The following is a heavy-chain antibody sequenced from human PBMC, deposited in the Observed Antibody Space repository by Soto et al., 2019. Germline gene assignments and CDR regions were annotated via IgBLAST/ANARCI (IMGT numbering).Heavy chain of an antibody. J-gene: IGHJ3*02. V-gene: IGHV3-21*01. D-gene: IGHD6-19*01. CDR2: ISSSSSYI. CDR1: GFTFSSYS. CDR3: ARDESRLTEIGGAFDI. Sequence: GGSLRLSCAASGFTFSSYSMNWVRQAPGKGLEWVSSISSSSSYIYYADSVKGRFTISRDNAKNSLYLQMNSLRAEDTAVYYCARDESRLTEIGGAFDIWGQGTMVTVSS.